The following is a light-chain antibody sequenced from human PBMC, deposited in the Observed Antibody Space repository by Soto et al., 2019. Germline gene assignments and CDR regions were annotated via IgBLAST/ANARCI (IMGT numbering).Light chain of an antibody. J-gene: IGLJ3*02. V-gene: IGLV1-40*01. CDR3: QSYDMSLSAGV. Sequence: QSVLTQPPSVSGAPGERVTISCTGSNSNMGAGYEVHWYQHLPGTAPKLLIYSNINRPSGVPDRFSGSKSGTSASLAITGLQAEDEADYYCQSYDMSLSAGVFGGGTKLTVL. CDR2: SNI. CDR1: NSNMGAGYE.